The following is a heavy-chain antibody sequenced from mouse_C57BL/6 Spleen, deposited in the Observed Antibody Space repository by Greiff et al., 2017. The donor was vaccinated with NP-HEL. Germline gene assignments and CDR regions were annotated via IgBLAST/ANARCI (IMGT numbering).Heavy chain of an antibody. D-gene: IGHD4-1*01. CDR1: GYAFSSSW. CDR2: IYPGDGDT. CDR3: AREDWGYYFDY. Sequence: VQLQQSGPELVKPGASVKISCKASGYAFSSSWMNWVKQRPGKGLEWIGRIYPGDGDTNYNGKFKGKATLTADKTSSTSYMQLSRLTSEDSAVYFCAREDWGYYFDYWGQGTTLTVSS. J-gene: IGHJ2*01. V-gene: IGHV1-82*01.